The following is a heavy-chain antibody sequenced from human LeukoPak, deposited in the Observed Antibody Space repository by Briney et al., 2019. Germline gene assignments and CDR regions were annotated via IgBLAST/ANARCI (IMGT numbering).Heavy chain of an antibody. CDR2: IYNSWTT. V-gene: IGHV4-61*02. Sequence: SETLSLTCTVSGDSVSSGSNYWSWIRQPAGKGLEWIGRIYNSWTTNYNPSLKSRATISVDTSKNQFSLKLSSVTAADTAVYYCARQAVGPSFDYWGQGTLVTVSS. CDR1: GDSVSSGSNY. CDR3: ARQAVGPSFDY. J-gene: IGHJ4*02. D-gene: IGHD1-26*01.